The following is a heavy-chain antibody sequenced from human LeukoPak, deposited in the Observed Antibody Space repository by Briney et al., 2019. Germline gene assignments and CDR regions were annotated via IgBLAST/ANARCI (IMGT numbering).Heavy chain of an antibody. J-gene: IGHJ4*02. Sequence: SETLSLTCTVSGGSISSYYWSWIRQPPGKGLEWIGYIYYSGSTNYNPSLKSRVTISVDTSKNQFSLKLSSVTAADTAVYYCATAVRRGYSGYEAQFDYWGQGTLVTVSS. CDR1: GGSISSYY. CDR3: ATAVRRGYSGYEAQFDY. V-gene: IGHV4-59*01. CDR2: IYYSGST. D-gene: IGHD5-12*01.